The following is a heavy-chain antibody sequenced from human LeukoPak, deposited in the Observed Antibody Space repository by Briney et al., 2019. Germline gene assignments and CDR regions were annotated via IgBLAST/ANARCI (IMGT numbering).Heavy chain of an antibody. CDR2: ISSSSSYI. CDR3: ARDRGYSGYDYCGGTYSPTCPDY. J-gene: IGHJ4*02. Sequence: GGSLRLSCAGSGFTFSSYTMYWVRQAPGKGLEWVSSISSSSSYIFYADSVKGRFTISRDNAKNSLNLQMNSLSAEDTAVYYCARDRGYSGYDYCGGTYSPTCPDYWGQGTLVTVSS. D-gene: IGHD5-12*01. V-gene: IGHV3-21*01. CDR1: GFTFSSYT.